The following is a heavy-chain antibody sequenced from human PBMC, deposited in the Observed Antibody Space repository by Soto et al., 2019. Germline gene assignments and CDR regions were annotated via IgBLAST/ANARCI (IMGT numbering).Heavy chain of an antibody. CDR1: GFIFEDYA. J-gene: IGHJ4*02. CDR3: TKSRGVAGRPLDD. D-gene: IGHD6-13*01. CDR2: ITWNSDSL. V-gene: IGHV3-9*01. Sequence: EVQLVESGGGLVQPGRSLRLSCAASGFIFEDYAMHWVRQAPGKGLEWVSSITWNSDSLAYTGSVKGRFTISRDNAKNSLYREMDSLLPEDTALYYCTKSRGVAGRPLDDWGQGTLVTVSS.